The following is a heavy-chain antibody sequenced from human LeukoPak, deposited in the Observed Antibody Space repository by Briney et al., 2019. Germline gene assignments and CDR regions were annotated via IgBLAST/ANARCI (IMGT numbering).Heavy chain of an antibody. V-gene: IGHV1-69*05. CDR3: ARDRMDGGTPDY. D-gene: IGHD4-23*01. CDR2: IIPIFGTA. CDR1: GGTFSSYA. J-gene: IGHJ4*02. Sequence: ASVKVSCKASGGTFSSYAISWVRQAPGQGLEWMGGIIPIFGTANYAQKFQGRVTITTDESTSTVYMELSSLRSEDTAIYYCARDRMDGGTPDYWGQGTLVTVSS.